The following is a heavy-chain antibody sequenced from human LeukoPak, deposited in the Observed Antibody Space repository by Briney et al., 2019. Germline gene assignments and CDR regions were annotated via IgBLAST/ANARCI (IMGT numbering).Heavy chain of an antibody. Sequence: GGSLRLSCAASGFTFSGSAMHWVRQASGKGLEWVGRIRSKANSYATAYAVSVKGRFTISRDDSKNTAYLQMNSLKTEDTAMYYCTSHDSSGYYYHQLYYFDYWGQGTLVTVSS. CDR1: GFTFSGSA. CDR2: IRSKANSYAT. D-gene: IGHD3-22*01. CDR3: TSHDSSGYYYHQLYYFDY. J-gene: IGHJ4*02. V-gene: IGHV3-73*01.